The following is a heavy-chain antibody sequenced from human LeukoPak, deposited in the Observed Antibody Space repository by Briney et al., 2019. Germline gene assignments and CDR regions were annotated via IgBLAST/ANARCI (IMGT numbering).Heavy chain of an antibody. Sequence: GGSLRLSCAASGFTFSTHWMHWVRQAPGKGLVWVSRISGDESSTSYADSVKGRFTISRDNAKNTLYLQMSSLRVDDTAVYYCACLALAGNPEDYWGQGTLVTVSS. D-gene: IGHD6-19*01. CDR3: ACLALAGNPEDY. CDR2: ISGDESST. J-gene: IGHJ4*02. CDR1: GFTFSTHW. V-gene: IGHV3-74*01.